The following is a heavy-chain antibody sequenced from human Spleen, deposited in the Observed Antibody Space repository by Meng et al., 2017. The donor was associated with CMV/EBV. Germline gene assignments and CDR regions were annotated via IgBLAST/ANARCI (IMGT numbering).Heavy chain of an antibody. J-gene: IGHJ4*02. CDR1: GGSFSGYY. CDR2: INHSGST. Sequence: VQLPESGPGLWKPAETMALTCAVYGGSFSGYYWNWIRQPPGKGMEWIGEINHSGSTNYNPSLTSRLTISVATSKNQFSLKLSSVTAADTAVYYCARWEVGATKVNYWGQGTLVTVSS. V-gene: IGHV4-34*01. CDR3: ARWEVGATKVNY. D-gene: IGHD1-26*01.